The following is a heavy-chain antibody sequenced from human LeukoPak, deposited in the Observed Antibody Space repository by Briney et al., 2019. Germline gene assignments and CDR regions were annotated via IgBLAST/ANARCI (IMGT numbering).Heavy chain of an antibody. J-gene: IGHJ3*02. V-gene: IGHV3-21*01. D-gene: IGHD1-26*01. CDR3: ARIGSGSYSGAFDI. CDR1: GFNFSSYN. Sequence: GGSLRLSCAASGFNFSSYNMNWVRQAPGKGLEWVSYISTSSSYIYYADSVKGRFTISRDNAKNSLYLRMNSLRAEDTAVYFCARIGSGSYSGAFDIWGQGTMVTVSS. CDR2: ISTSSSYI.